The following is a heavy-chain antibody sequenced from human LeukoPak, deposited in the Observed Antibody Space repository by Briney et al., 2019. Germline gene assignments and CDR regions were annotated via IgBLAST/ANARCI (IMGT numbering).Heavy chain of an antibody. J-gene: IGHJ4*02. CDR1: GGSISSYY. CDR2: IYYSGST. D-gene: IGHD1-26*01. Sequence: SETLSLTCTVSGGSISSYYWSWIRQPPGKGLEWIGYIYYSGSTNYNPSLKSRVTISVDTSKNQFSLKLSSVTAADTAVYYCPCDGGATGSDYWGQGTLVTVSS. V-gene: IGHV4-59*01. CDR3: PCDGGATGSDY.